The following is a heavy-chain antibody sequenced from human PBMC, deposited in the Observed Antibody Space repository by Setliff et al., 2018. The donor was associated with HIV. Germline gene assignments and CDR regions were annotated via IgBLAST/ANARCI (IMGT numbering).Heavy chain of an antibody. V-gene: IGHV4-39*07. CDR1: GGSISSSSHY. D-gene: IGHD3-3*01. CDR2: IYYSGST. CDR3: ASFSPPFDY. J-gene: IGHJ4*02. Sequence: SETLSLTCTVSGGSISSSSHYWGWIRQSPGKGLEWIGSIYYSGSTSYNPSLKSRVTISVDTSKNQFSLKLSSVTAADTAVYYCASFSPPFDYWGQGTLVTVSS.